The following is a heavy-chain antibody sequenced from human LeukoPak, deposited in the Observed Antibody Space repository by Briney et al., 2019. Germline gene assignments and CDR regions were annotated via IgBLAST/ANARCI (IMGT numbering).Heavy chain of an antibody. D-gene: IGHD3/OR15-3a*01. CDR2: IWYDGSQK. J-gene: IGHJ4*02. Sequence: PGGSLRLSCAASGFTFRSYGFHWVRQAPGKGLELVAVIWYDGSQKYYGDSVTGRFTVSRHDSKNTLSLQMNSLRVGDTAVYYCARTLGLFGLEYWGQGTPLTVSS. V-gene: IGHV3-33*01. CDR3: ARTLGLFGLEY. CDR1: GFTFRSYG.